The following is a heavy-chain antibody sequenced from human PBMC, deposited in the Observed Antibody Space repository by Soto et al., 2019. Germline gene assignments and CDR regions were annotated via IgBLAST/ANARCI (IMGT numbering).Heavy chain of an antibody. CDR1: GLTFSSYG. J-gene: IGHJ4*02. Sequence: QVQLVESGGGVVQPGRSLRLSCAASGLTFSSYGMHWVRQAPGKGLEWVAVIWSDGSNKYYADSVKGRFTISRDNSKNTMYLPINSLRVQDTDVYYCASDEGASANSGRGALKTVSS. V-gene: IGHV3-33*01. CDR3: ASDEGASAN. CDR2: IWSDGSNK. D-gene: IGHD1-26*01.